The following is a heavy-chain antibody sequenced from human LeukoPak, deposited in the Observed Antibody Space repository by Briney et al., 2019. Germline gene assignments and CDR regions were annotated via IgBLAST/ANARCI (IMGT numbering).Heavy chain of an antibody. CDR3: AGDHGLLPFDY. J-gene: IGHJ4*02. D-gene: IGHD2-15*01. Sequence: GGSLRLSCAASGFAFSSYEMNWVRQAPGKGLEWVSYISSSGDTMYADSVKGRFTISRDNAKNSLYLQMNSLRAEDTAVYYCAGDHGLLPFDYWGQGTLVTVSS. V-gene: IGHV3-48*03. CDR1: GFAFSSYE. CDR2: ISSSGDT.